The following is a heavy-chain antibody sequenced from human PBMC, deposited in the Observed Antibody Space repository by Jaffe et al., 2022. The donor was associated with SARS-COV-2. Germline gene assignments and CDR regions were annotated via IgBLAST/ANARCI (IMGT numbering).Heavy chain of an antibody. CDR2: ISGDGGST. CDR1: GFTFDDYA. J-gene: IGHJ4*02. Sequence: DVQLAESGGGVVQPGGSLRLSCAASGFTFDDYAMHWVRQAPGKGLEWVSLISGDGGSTYYADSVKGRFTISRDNSKNSLFLQMNSLRTEDTALYYCARSDSSGYYYLGDYWGQGTLVTVSS. CDR3: ARSDSSGYYYLGDY. V-gene: IGHV3-43*02. D-gene: IGHD3-22*01.